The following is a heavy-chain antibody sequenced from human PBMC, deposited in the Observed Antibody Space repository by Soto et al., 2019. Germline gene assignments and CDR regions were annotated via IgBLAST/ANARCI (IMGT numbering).Heavy chain of an antibody. CDR2: ISAYNGNT. CDR3: ALGYYNSGYYRYYFDY. V-gene: IGHV1-18*04. CDR1: GYTFTSYG. Sequence: ASVKVSCKASGYTFTSYGISWVRQAPGQGLEWMGWISAYNGNTKYAQKFQGRVTMTTDTSTSTAYMELRSLRSYDTAVYYCALGYYNSGYYRYYFDYWGQGTLVTVSS. D-gene: IGHD3-22*01. J-gene: IGHJ4*02.